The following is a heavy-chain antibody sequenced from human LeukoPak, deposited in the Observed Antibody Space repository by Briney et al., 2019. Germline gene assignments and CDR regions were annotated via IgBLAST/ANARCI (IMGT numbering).Heavy chain of an antibody. D-gene: IGHD3-9*01. J-gene: IGHJ5*02. CDR3: ADFDWFTPRKNWFDP. CDR2: IDPRGGST. Sequence: ASVKVSCKASGYIFTSYYIHWVRRAPGQGLKWMGTIDPRGGSTTNAQKFQGRVTMTEDTSTDTAYMELSSLRSKDTAVYYCADFDWFTPRKNWFDPWGQGTLVTVSS. CDR1: GYIFTSYY. V-gene: IGHV1-46*01.